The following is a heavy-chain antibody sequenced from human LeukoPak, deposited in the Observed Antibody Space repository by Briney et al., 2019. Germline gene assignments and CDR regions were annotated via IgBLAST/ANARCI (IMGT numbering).Heavy chain of an antibody. Sequence: PGGSLRLSCAASGFTFSSYAMSWVRQAPGKGLEWVSAISGSGGSTYYADSVKGRFTISRDNSKNALYLQMNSLRAEDTAVYYCAKDPRTGYYDSSGYDNWFDPWGQGTLVTVSS. CDR3: AKDPRTGYYDSSGYDNWFDP. CDR2: ISGSGGST. V-gene: IGHV3-23*01. J-gene: IGHJ5*02. CDR1: GFTFSSYA. D-gene: IGHD3-22*01.